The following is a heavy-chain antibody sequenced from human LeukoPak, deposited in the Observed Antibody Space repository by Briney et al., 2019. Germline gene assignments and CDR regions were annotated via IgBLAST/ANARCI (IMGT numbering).Heavy chain of an antibody. CDR1: GGSFSGYY. V-gene: IGHV4-34*01. CDR3: ARLFPHYDYVWGSYRYGWFDP. CDR2: INHSGST. Sequence: PSETLSLTCAVYGGSFSGYYWSWIRQPPGKGLEWIGEINHSGSTNYNPSLKSRVTISVDTSKNQFSLKLSSVTAADTAVYYCARLFPHYDYVWGSYRYGWFDPWGQGTLVTVSS. J-gene: IGHJ5*02. D-gene: IGHD3-16*02.